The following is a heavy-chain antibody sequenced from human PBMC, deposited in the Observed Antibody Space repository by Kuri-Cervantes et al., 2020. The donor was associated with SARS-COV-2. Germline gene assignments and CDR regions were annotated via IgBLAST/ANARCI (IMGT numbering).Heavy chain of an antibody. J-gene: IGHJ5*02. Sequence: SETLSLTCTVSGGSISSGDYYWSWIRQPPGKGLEWIGYIYYSGSTYYNPSLKSRVTMSVDTSKNQFSLKLRSVTAADTAVYYCARDRPGYCSTTTCLSWFDPWGQGALVTVSS. V-gene: IGHV4-30-4*08. CDR2: IYYSGST. CDR1: GGSISSGDYY. D-gene: IGHD2-2*01. CDR3: ARDRPGYCSTTTCLSWFDP.